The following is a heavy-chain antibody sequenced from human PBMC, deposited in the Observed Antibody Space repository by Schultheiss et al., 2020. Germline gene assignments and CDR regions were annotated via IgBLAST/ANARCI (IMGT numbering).Heavy chain of an antibody. CDR1: GFTFSSYA. D-gene: IGHD3-3*01. J-gene: IGHJ6*02. Sequence: GGSLRLSCAASGFTFSSYAMHWVRQAPGKGLEWVAVISYDGSNKYYADSVKGRFTISRDNSKNTLYLQMNSLRAEDTAVYYCARDGDFWSGYPYYYYGMDVWGRGTTITVAS. CDR2: ISYDGSNK. V-gene: IGHV3-30-3*01. CDR3: ARDGDFWSGYPYYYYGMDV.